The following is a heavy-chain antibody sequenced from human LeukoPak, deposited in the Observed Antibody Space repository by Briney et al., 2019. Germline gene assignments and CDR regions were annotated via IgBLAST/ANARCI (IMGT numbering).Heavy chain of an antibody. CDR2: ISYTGGEI. D-gene: IGHD1-14*01. CDR1: LGSLISYK. CDR3: AGQPGGTAAFDV. V-gene: IGHV4-59*08. Sequence: PSETLSLTCMGPLGSLISYKWRSVSPPPRKRLEWIGYISYTGGEINYNPSLKSRITLTVDTSKHQLSVMMASVTAVHSGTYYCAGQPGGTAAFDVWAQGTMVTVSS. J-gene: IGHJ3*01.